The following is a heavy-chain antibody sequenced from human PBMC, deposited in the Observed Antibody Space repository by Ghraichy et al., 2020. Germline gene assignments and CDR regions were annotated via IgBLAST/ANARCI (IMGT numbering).Heavy chain of an antibody. CDR2: ITFDGSEE. D-gene: IGHD3-16*01. CDR3: VKGVGIYAGSDRLLDW. J-gene: IGHJ4*01. V-gene: IGHV3-30*18. Sequence: GESLNISCVISGLIFKNFGMHWVRQAPGKGLEWVAMITFDGSEEFYANSVTRRFTISRDTSKETVYVQMDSLRTEDTAVYFCVKGVGIYAGSDRLLDWWGPGTRVTVST. CDR1: GLIFKNFG.